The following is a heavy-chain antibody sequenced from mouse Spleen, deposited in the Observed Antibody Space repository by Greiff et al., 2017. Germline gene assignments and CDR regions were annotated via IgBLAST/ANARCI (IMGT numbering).Heavy chain of an antibody. CDR1: GYTFTSYW. V-gene: IGHV1-69*01. CDR2: IDPSDSYT. D-gene: IGHD2-3*01. J-gene: IGHJ1*03. CDR3: ARSLGDGYSYWYFDV. Sequence: VQLQQPGAELVMPGASVKLSCKASGYTFTSYWMHWVKQRPGQGLEWIGEIDPSDSYTNYNQKFKGKATLTVDKSSSTAYMQLSSLTSEDSAVYYCARSLGDGYSYWYFDVWGTGTTVTVSS.